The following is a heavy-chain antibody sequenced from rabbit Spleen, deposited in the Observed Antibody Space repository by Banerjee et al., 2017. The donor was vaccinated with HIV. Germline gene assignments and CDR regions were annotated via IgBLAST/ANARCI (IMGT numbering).Heavy chain of an antibody. D-gene: IGHD1-1*01. CDR2: IDPVFGST. J-gene: IGHJ6*01. CDR1: GFTISDSYY. Sequence: QSLEESGGDLVKPGASLTLTCTASGFTISDSYYMCWVRQAPGKGLEWIGYIDPVFGSTYYAYWVNGRFTISSHNAQNTLFLQLNSLTAADTATYFCVRGASSSGYYSLWGPGTLVTVS. CDR3: VRGASSSGYYSL. V-gene: IGHV1S40*01.